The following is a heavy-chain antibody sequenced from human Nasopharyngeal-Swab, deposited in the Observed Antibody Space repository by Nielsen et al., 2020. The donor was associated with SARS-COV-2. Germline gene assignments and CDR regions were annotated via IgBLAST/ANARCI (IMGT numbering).Heavy chain of an antibody. V-gene: IGHV4-34*01. J-gene: IGHJ6*03. CDR3: ARGLSGIVPAPILGLGPYYYYYYMDV. CDR1: GGSFSGSY. CDR2: INHSGST. Sequence: SETLSLTCAVYGGSFSGSYWGWIRQPPGKGPEWMAEINHSGSTNYNPSLKSRVTLSVDTSMNQVSLEVRSVTAADTAVYYCARGLSGIVPAPILGLGPYYYYYYMDVWGKGTTVTVSS. D-gene: IGHD2-2*01.